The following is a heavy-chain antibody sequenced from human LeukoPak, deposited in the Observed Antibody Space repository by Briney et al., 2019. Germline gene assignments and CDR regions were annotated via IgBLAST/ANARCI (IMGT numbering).Heavy chain of an antibody. Sequence: GESLRLSCAASGFTVSSNYMSWVRQAPGKGLEWVSVIYSGGSTYYADSVKGRFTISRHNSKNTLYLKMNSLRAEDTAVYYCARHGWYYDILTGYRRGYYFDYWGQGTLVTVSS. J-gene: IGHJ4*02. V-gene: IGHV3-53*04. CDR2: IYSGGST. D-gene: IGHD3-9*01. CDR3: ARHGWYYDILTGYRRGYYFDY. CDR1: GFTVSSNY.